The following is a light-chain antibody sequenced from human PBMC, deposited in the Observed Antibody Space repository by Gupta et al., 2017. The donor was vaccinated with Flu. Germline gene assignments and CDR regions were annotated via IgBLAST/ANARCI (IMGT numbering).Light chain of an antibody. V-gene: IGKV3-11*01. CDR3: QQRSNWPIT. CDR1: QSVSSY. J-gene: IGKJ5*01. CDR2: DAS. Sequence: EIVLTQSPATLSLSPGERATLSCRASQSVSSYLAWYQQKPGQAPKLLIYDASNRASGIPARFSGSGSGTDFTLTISSLEPEDFAVYYCQQRSNWPITFGQGTPVEIK.